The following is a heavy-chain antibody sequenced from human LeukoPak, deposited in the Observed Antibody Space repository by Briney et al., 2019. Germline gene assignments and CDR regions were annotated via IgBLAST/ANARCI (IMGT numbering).Heavy chain of an antibody. CDR3: ARGKRSSGWLIGKKYYYYMDV. V-gene: IGHV4-59*01. Sequence: SETLSLTCTVSGGSISSYYWSWIRQPPGKGLEWIGYIYYSGSTNYNPSLKSRVTISVDTSKNQFSLKLSSVTAADTAVYYCARGKRSSGWLIGKKYYYYMDVWGKGTTVTVSS. D-gene: IGHD6-19*01. J-gene: IGHJ6*03. CDR1: GGSISSYY. CDR2: IYYSGST.